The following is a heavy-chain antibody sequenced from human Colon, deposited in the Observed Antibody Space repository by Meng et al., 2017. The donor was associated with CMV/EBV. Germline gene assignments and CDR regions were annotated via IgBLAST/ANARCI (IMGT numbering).Heavy chain of an antibody. V-gene: IGHV1-2*02. J-gene: IGHJ4*02. CDR1: GYTFTANH. D-gene: IGHD6-13*01. CDR3: VRESWYFDF. Sequence: QVPAGQSGTEVKKPGASVKVSCKTSGYTFTANHLHWVRQAPGQGLEWMGWIYPQDGGTYFAQKFQDRVTLTRDTSITTAYMELSGLTSDDTAIYYCVRESWYFDFWGEGTLVTVSS. CDR2: IYPQDGGT.